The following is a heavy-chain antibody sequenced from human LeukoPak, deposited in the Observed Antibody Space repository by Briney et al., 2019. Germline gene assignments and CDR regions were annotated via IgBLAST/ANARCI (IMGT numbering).Heavy chain of an antibody. CDR2: IYYSGST. CDR1: GGSVSSGSYY. J-gene: IGHJ4*02. Sequence: SETLSLTCTVSGGSVSSGSYYWSWIRQPPGKGLEWIGYIYYSGSTNYNPSLKSRVTISVDTSKNQFSLKLSSVTAADTAVYYCATDSWLQYRPIDYWGQGTLVTVSS. D-gene: IGHD5-24*01. V-gene: IGHV4-61*01. CDR3: ATDSWLQYRPIDY.